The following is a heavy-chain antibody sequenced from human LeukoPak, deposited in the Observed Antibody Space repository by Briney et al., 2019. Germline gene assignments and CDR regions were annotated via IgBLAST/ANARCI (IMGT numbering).Heavy chain of an antibody. CDR3: ARAQVGELSHYFDY. J-gene: IGHJ4*02. V-gene: IGHV3-53*01. D-gene: IGHD3-10*01. Sequence: GGSLRLSCAASGFTVSSNFMSWVRQAPGKGLEWVSVIYSGGTTYYADSVKGRFTIARDNSKNTLYLQMNSLRAEGTAVYYCARAQVGELSHYFDYWGQGTLVTVSS. CDR2: IYSGGTT. CDR1: GFTVSSNF.